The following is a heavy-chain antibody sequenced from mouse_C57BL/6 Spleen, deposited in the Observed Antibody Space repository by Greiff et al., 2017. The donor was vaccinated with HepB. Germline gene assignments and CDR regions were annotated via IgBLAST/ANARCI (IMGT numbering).Heavy chain of an antibody. Sequence: QVQLQQSGAELVKPGASVKLSCKASGYTFTSYWMQWVKQRPGQGLEWIGEIDPSDSYTNYNQKFKGKATLTVDTSSSTAYMQLSSLTSEDSAVYYCARPYYSYFDYWGQGTTLTVSS. CDR2: IDPSDSYT. V-gene: IGHV1-50*01. D-gene: IGHD2-12*01. CDR1: GYTFTSYW. J-gene: IGHJ2*01. CDR3: ARPYYSYFDY.